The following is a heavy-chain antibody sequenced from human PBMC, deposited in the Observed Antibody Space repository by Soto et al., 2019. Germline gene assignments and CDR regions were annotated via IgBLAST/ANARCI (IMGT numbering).Heavy chain of an antibody. CDR1: GFTFSSYA. CDR2: ISYDGSNK. Sequence: QVQLVESGGGVVQPGRSLRLSCAASGFTFSSYAMHWVRQAPGKGLEWVAVISYDGSNKYYADSVKGRFTISRDNSKNTLYLQMNSLRAEDTAVYYCGRGGDTAMVTAFDIWGQGTMVTVSS. D-gene: IGHD5-18*01. CDR3: GRGGDTAMVTAFDI. V-gene: IGHV3-30-3*01. J-gene: IGHJ3*02.